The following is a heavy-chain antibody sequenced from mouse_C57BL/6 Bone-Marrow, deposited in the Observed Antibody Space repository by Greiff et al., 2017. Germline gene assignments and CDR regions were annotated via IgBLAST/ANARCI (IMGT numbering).Heavy chain of an antibody. CDR3: ASYDWFAY. Sequence: QVHVKQSGAELVKPGASVKLSCKASGYTFTSYWMQWVKQRPGQGLEWIGEIDPSDSYTNYNQKFKGKATLTVDTSSSRAYMQLSSLTSEDSAVYYCASYDWFAYWGQGTLVTVSA. V-gene: IGHV1-50*01. J-gene: IGHJ3*01. CDR2: IDPSDSYT. CDR1: GYTFTSYW. D-gene: IGHD2-3*01.